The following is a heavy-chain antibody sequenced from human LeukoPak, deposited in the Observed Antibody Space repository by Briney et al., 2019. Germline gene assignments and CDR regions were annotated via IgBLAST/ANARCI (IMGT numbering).Heavy chain of an antibody. D-gene: IGHD3-3*01. CDR2: IYYSGSI. CDR1: GYSISSNNW. V-gene: IGHV4-28*05. Sequence: SETLSLTCAVSGYSISSNNWWGWIRQPPGKGLEWIGYIYYSGSISYNPSLKSRITMSVDSSKNQFSLKLSSVTAVDTAVYYCARRGGVVLDYWGQGTLVTVSS. CDR3: ARRGGVVLDY. J-gene: IGHJ4*02.